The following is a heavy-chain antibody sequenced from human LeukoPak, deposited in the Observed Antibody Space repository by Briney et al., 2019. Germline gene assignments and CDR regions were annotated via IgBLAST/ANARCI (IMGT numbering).Heavy chain of an antibody. CDR2: IIPIFGTA. CDR3: ARTPQHSYYYYNMDV. CDR1: GGTFSTYA. D-gene: IGHD5-18*01. Sequence: SVKVSCKASGGTFSTYAITWVRQAPGQGLEWMGGIIPIFGTANYAQKFQDRVTITTDASTSTVYLELTSLRSEDTAVYYCARTPQHSYYYYNMDVWGKGTTVTVAS. V-gene: IGHV1-69*05. J-gene: IGHJ6*03.